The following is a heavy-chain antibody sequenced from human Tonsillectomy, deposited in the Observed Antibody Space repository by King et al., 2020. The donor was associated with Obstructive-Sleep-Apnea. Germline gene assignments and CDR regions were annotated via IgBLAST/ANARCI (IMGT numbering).Heavy chain of an antibody. J-gene: IGHJ3*02. CDR3: ARVQDGSGSNDAFDI. D-gene: IGHD3-10*01. Sequence: QLQESGPGLVKPSQTLSLTCTVSGGSISSGDYYWSWIRQPPGKGLEWIGHIYYSGSTYYNPSLKSRVTISVDTSKNQFSLKLSSVTAADTAVYYCARVQDGSGSNDAFDIWGQGTMVTVSS. CDR2: IYYSGST. CDR1: GGSISSGDYY. V-gene: IGHV4-30-4*01.